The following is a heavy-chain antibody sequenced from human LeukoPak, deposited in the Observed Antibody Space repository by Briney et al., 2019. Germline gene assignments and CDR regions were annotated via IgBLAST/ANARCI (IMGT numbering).Heavy chain of an antibody. CDR1: GFTVSSNY. Sequence: PGGSLRLSCAASGFTVSSNYMSWVRQAPGKGLEWVSVIYSGGSTYYADSVKGRFTISRDNSKNTLYLQMNSLRAEDTAVYYCARDPNSSSWSHYFDYWGQGTLVTVSS. D-gene: IGHD6-13*01. CDR2: IYSGGST. J-gene: IGHJ4*02. V-gene: IGHV3-53*01. CDR3: ARDPNSSSWSHYFDY.